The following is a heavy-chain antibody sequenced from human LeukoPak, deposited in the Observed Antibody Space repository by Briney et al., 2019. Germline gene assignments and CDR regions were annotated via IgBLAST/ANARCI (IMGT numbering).Heavy chain of an antibody. CDR1: GDSISNHY. CDR3: AGGYYFGS. CDR2: VSYSGCT. Sequence: SETLSLTCTVSGDSISNHYWTWIRQPPGRGLEWIARVSYSGCTNYNPSLKRRVTMSVDTSENQFYLKLSSVTAADTAVYFCAGGYYFGSWGQGTVVTVSS. V-gene: IGHV4-59*11. D-gene: IGHD3-16*01. J-gene: IGHJ4*01.